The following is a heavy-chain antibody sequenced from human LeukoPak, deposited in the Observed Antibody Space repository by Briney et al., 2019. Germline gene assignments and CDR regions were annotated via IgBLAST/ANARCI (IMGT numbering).Heavy chain of an antibody. Sequence: GGSLRLSCAASGFTFSSYAMHWVRQAPGKGLEWVAVISYDGSNKYYADSVKGRFTISRDNSKNTLYLQMNSLRAEDTAVYYCARAADYGGNSRYFDYWGQGTLVTVSS. CDR3: ARAADYGGNSRYFDY. CDR2: ISYDGSNK. D-gene: IGHD4-23*01. CDR1: GFTFSSYA. V-gene: IGHV3-30-3*01. J-gene: IGHJ4*02.